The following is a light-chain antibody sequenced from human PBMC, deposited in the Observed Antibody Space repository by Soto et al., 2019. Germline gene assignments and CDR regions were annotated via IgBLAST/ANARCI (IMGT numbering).Light chain of an antibody. CDR1: SSDVGAYIY. CDR2: DVS. CDR3: SSYTSSSTEV. Sequence: QSVLTQPASVSGSPGQSIAISCTGTSSDVGAYIYVSWYQQHPSRAPRLIIYDVSSRPSGVSNRFSGSKSGNTASLTISGLQAEDEADYYCSSYTSSSTEVFGTGTKVTVL. J-gene: IGLJ1*01. V-gene: IGLV2-14*03.